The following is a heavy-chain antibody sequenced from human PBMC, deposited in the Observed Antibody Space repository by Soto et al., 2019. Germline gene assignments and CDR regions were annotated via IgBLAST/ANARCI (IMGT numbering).Heavy chain of an antibody. J-gene: IGHJ3*02. CDR3: ARDLFQNIAAAGTGAFDI. CDR1: GYTFTGYY. V-gene: IGHV1-2*04. Sequence: QVPLVQSGAEVKKPGASVKVSCKASGYTFTGYYMHWVRQAPGQGLEWMGWINPNSGGTNYAQKFQGWVTMTRDTSLSTAYMELSRLRSDDTAVYYSARDLFQNIAAAGTGAFDIWGQGRMVTVSS. D-gene: IGHD6-13*01. CDR2: INPNSGGT.